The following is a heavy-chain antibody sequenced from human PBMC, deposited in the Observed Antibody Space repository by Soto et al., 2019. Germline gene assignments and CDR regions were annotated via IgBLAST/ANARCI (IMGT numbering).Heavy chain of an antibody. J-gene: IGHJ4*02. CDR3: VTGVTATGTSFDH. D-gene: IGHD1-7*01. Sequence: ASVKVSCKVSGFTLSDLSIHWVRQPPGKGLAWMGSFDPEDGETIYSQNFQGRVTMTEDKSTDTAYMELSDLRSEDTAFYYCVTGVTATGTSFDHWGRGTLVTVSS. CDR1: GFTLSDLS. V-gene: IGHV1-24*01. CDR2: FDPEDGET.